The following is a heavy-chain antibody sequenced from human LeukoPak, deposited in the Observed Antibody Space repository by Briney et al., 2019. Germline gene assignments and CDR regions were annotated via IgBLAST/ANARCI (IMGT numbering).Heavy chain of an antibody. CDR2: IYYSGST. V-gene: IGHV4-59*01. D-gene: IGHD5-18*01. Sequence: SSETLSLTCTVSGGSISSYYWSWIRQPPGKGLEWIGYIYYSGSTNYNPSLKSQVTISVDTSKNQFSLKLSSVTAADTAVYYCAREFVDTAMGASYSYYYYGMDVWGQGTTVTVSS. CDR1: GGSISSYY. CDR3: AREFVDTAMGASYSYYYYGMDV. J-gene: IGHJ6*02.